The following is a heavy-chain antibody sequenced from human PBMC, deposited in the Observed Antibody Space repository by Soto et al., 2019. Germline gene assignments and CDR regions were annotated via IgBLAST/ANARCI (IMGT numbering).Heavy chain of an antibody. J-gene: IGHJ6*02. Sequence: PSETLSLTCAVSGGSISSGGYSWSWIRRPPGKGLEWIGYIYHSGSTYYNPSLKSRVTISVDRSKNQFSLKLSSVTDADTAVYYCASAFSGSYREYYYGMDVPGQGPTVTVSS. CDR3: ASAFSGSYREYYYGMDV. D-gene: IGHD1-26*01. CDR2: IYHSGST. V-gene: IGHV4-30-2*01. CDR1: GGSISSGGYS.